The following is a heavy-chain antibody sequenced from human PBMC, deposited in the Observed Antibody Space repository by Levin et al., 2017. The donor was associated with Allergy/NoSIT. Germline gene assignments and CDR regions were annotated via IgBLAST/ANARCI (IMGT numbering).Heavy chain of an antibody. D-gene: IGHD3-3*01. CDR1: GYTFTSYG. CDR2: ISTYNGHT. Sequence: ASVKVSCKASGYTFTSYGVSWVRQAPGQGLEWMGWISTYNGHTNYAQKLQGRVTMTTDTSTSTAYMELRSLRSDDTAVYYCARPSAPFTISPYDYWGQGTLVTVSS. CDR3: ARPSAPFTISPYDY. J-gene: IGHJ4*02. V-gene: IGHV1-18*01.